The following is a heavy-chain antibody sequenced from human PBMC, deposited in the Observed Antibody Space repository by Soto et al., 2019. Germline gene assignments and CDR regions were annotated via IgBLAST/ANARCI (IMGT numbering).Heavy chain of an antibody. CDR2: TSSSGDRT. V-gene: IGHV3-23*01. D-gene: IGHD1-1*01. CDR1: GFTFSTYA. Sequence: GGSLRLSCAASGFTFSTYAMTWVRQAPGKGLEWVSGTSSSGDRTYYADSVKGRFTISRDNSKNTLYLQMNSLGAEDTAIYYCATTAYDYWGQGTLVTVSS. CDR3: ATTAYDY. J-gene: IGHJ4*02.